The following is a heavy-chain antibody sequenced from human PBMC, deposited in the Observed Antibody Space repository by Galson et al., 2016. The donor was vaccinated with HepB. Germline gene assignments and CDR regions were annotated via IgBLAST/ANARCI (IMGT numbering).Heavy chain of an antibody. CDR1: GFTFSNYA. Sequence: SLRLSCAASGFTFSNYAMSWVRQAPEKGLEWVSTISGSDGNTYYADSVKGRFTISRDNSKNTLYLQMNSLRAEDTAIYYCAKVLYGYYDFDYWGQGTLVTVSS. D-gene: IGHD4-17*01. CDR2: ISGSDGNT. J-gene: IGHJ4*02. V-gene: IGHV3-23*01. CDR3: AKVLYGYYDFDY.